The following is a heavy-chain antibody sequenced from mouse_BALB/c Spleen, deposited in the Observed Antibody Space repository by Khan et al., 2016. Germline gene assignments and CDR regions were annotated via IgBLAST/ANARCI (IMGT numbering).Heavy chain of an antibody. D-gene: IGHD2-1*01. Sequence: DLVKPGASVKLSCKASGYTFTSYWINWIKQRPGQGLEWIGRIAPGSGRTSYNEMFKGKATLTVDTSSSTAYMQLSSLASEDSAVYFCARRGGNYYFDYGGQGTTLTVSS. CDR2: IAPGSGRT. CDR3: ARRGGNYYFDY. CDR1: GYTFTSYW. J-gene: IGHJ2*01. V-gene: IGHV1S41*01.